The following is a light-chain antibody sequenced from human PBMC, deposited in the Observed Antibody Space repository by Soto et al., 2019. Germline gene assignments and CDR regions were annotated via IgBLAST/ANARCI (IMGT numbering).Light chain of an antibody. Sequence: QSVLTQPPSVSGAPGQRVTLSCTGSISNIGAGYGVHWYQQLPGRAPKLLVYDNTKRHSGVPDRFSGSKSGTSASLAITGLQADDEADYYCQSYDRSLSGVVFGGGTKLTVL. CDR1: ISNIGAGYG. CDR2: DNT. CDR3: QSYDRSLSGVV. J-gene: IGLJ2*01. V-gene: IGLV1-40*01.